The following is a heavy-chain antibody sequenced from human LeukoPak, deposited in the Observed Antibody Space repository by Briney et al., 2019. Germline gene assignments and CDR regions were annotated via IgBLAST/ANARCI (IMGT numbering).Heavy chain of an antibody. CDR3: AKDQGIQLWLKYFQH. D-gene: IGHD5-18*01. Sequence: GGSLRLSCAVSQFTFNYAWMTWVRQAPGKGLEWVSAISGSGGTTLYADSVKGRFTISRDNSKSTLYLQMNSLRAEDTAVYYCAKDQGIQLWLKYFQHWGQGTLVTISS. CDR1: QFTFNYAW. J-gene: IGHJ1*01. CDR2: ISGSGGTT. V-gene: IGHV3-23*01.